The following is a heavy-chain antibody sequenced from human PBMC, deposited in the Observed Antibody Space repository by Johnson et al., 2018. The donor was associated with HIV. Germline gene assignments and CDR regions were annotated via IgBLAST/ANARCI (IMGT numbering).Heavy chain of an antibody. V-gene: IGHV3-66*02. CDR3: AKDMGYGGNPGAFDI. D-gene: IGHD4-23*01. J-gene: IGHJ3*02. Sequence: VQLVESGGGLVQPGGSLRLSCAASGFTVSSYYMTWVRQAPGKGLEWVSVFFGGDGTYYADSVKGRFTISRDNAKNSLYLQMNSLRAEDTALYYCAKDMGYGGNPGAFDIWGQGTLVTVSS. CDR2: FFGGDGT. CDR1: GFTVSSYY.